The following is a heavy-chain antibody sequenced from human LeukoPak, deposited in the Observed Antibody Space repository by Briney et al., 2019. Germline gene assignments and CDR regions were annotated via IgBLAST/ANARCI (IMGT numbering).Heavy chain of an antibody. V-gene: IGHV4-4*02. CDR3: ARGVTTNWFDP. CDR1: GGSLSTDNW. J-gene: IGHJ5*02. Sequence: SETLSLTCAVSGGSLSTDNWWTWVRQPPGKGLEWIGEIHHSGSTNYNPSLKSRVTISVDTSKNQFSLKLSSVTAADTAVYYCARGVTTNWFDPWGRGTLVTVSS. CDR2: IHHSGST. D-gene: IGHD1-1*01.